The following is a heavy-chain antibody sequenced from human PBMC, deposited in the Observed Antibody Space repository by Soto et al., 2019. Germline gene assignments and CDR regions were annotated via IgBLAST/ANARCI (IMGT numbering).Heavy chain of an antibody. CDR1: GFTFSSYA. J-gene: IGHJ4*02. CDR2: ISGSGGST. V-gene: IGHV3-23*01. Sequence: HPGGSLRLSCAASGFTFSSYAMSWVRQAPGKGLEWVSAISGSGGSTYYADSVKGRFTLSRDNSKNTLYLHMNSLRGDDTAVYYCARVPTGKYGVWNYWGQGTLVTVSS. CDR3: ARVPTGKYGVWNY. D-gene: IGHD2-8*01.